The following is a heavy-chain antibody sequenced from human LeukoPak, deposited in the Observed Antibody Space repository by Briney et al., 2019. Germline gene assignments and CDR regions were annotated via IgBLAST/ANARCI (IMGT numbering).Heavy chain of an antibody. CDR3: AKNMYSSGWSGYFDY. V-gene: IGHV3-23*01. CDR1: GFTFSSYA. J-gene: IGHJ4*02. D-gene: IGHD6-19*01. Sequence: GGSLRLSCAASGFTFSSYAMSWVRQAPGKGLEWVSAISGSGGSTYYADSVKGRFTISRDNSKNTLYLQMNSLRAEDTAVYYCAKNMYSSGWSGYFDYWGQGTLVTVSS. CDR2: ISGSGGST.